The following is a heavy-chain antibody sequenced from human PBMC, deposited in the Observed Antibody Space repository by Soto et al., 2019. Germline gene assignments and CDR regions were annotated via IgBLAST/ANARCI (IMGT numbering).Heavy chain of an antibody. CDR3: ARDFLSDSSGWSPSDY. CDR1: GYTFTSYG. Sequence: ASVKVSGKASGYTFTSYGISWVRQAPGQGLEWMGWISAYNGNTNYAQKLQGRVTMTTDTSTSTAYMELRSLRSDDTAVYYCARDFLSDSSGWSPSDYWGQGTLVTVSS. J-gene: IGHJ4*02. CDR2: ISAYNGNT. D-gene: IGHD6-19*01. V-gene: IGHV1-18*04.